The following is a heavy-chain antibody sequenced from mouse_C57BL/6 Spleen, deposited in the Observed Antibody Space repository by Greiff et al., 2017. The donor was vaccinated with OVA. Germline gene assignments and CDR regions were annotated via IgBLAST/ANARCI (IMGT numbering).Heavy chain of an antibody. CDR3: AREDYSNWYFDV. CDR1: GYSITSGYY. D-gene: IGHD2-5*01. Sequence: EVHLVESGPGLVKPSQSLSLTCSVTGYSITSGYYWNWIRQFPGNKLEWMGYISYDGSNNYNPSLKNRISITRDTSKNQFFLKLNSVTTEDTATYYCAREDYSNWYFDVWGTGTTVTVSS. CDR2: ISYDGSN. J-gene: IGHJ1*03. V-gene: IGHV3-6*01.